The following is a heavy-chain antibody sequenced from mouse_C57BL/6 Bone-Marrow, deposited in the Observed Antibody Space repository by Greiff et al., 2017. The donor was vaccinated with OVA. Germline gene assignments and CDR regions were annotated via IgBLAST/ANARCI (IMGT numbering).Heavy chain of an antibody. CDR1: GYTFTSYW. D-gene: IGHD1-1*01. CDR2: IDPSASYT. Sequence: VQLQQPGAELVMPGASVKLSCKASGYTFTSYWMHWVKQRPGQGLEWIGEIDPSASYTNYNQKFKGKSTLTVDKSSSTAYMQLSSLTSEDSAVYYCARALITTVVASPYAMDYWGQGTAVTVSS. J-gene: IGHJ4*01. CDR3: ARALITTVVASPYAMDY. V-gene: IGHV1-69*01.